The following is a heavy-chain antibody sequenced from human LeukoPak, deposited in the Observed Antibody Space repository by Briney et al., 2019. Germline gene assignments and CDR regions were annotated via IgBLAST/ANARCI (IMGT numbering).Heavy chain of an antibody. CDR1: GFTFSDYY. CDR3: ARIWPSVAAFDI. J-gene: IGHJ3*02. D-gene: IGHD2-15*01. CDR2: ITNSDNSM. V-gene: IGHV3-11*01. Sequence: GGSLRLSCAASGFTFSDYYMTWIRQAPGKGLEWVSYITNSDNSMYYADSVKGRFTISRDNAKNSLHLQMNSLRAEDTAVYYCARIWPSVAAFDIWGQGTMVIVSS.